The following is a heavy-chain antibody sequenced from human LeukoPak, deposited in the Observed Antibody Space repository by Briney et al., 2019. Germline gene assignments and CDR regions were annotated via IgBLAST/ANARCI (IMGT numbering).Heavy chain of an antibody. CDR2: FDPEDGET. V-gene: IGHV1-24*01. J-gene: IGHJ6*02. Sequence: ASVTVSCKVSGYTLTELSMHWVRQAPGKGLEWMGGFDPEDGETIYAQKFQGRVTMTEDTSTDTAYMELSSLRSEDTAVYYCARDVAGIMVYASSSPEYGMDVWGQGTTVTVSS. CDR3: ARDVAGIMVYASSSPEYGMDV. CDR1: GYTLTELS. D-gene: IGHD2-8*01.